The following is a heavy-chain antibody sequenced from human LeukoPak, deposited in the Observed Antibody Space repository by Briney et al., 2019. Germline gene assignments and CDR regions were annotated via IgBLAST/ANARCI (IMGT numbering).Heavy chain of an antibody. Sequence: GGSLRLSCAASGFTFSSYAMSWVRQAPGKGLEWVSAISGSGGSTYYADSVKGRFTISRDNSKNTLYLQMNSLRAGDTAVYYCAKDFIYSYGQFDYWGQGTLVTVSS. D-gene: IGHD5-18*01. V-gene: IGHV3-23*01. J-gene: IGHJ4*02. CDR3: AKDFIYSYGQFDY. CDR2: ISGSGGST. CDR1: GFTFSSYA.